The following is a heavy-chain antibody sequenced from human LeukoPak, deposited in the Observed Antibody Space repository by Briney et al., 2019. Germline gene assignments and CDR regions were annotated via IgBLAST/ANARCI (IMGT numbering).Heavy chain of an antibody. Sequence: ASVKVSCKXSGYTFTGYYMHWVRQAPRQGLEWMGWINPNSGGTNYAQKFQGRVTMTRDTSISTAYMELSRLRSDDTAVYYCARTYDVEAFDIWGQGTMVTVSS. CDR3: ARTYDVEAFDI. J-gene: IGHJ3*02. CDR2: INPNSGGT. V-gene: IGHV1-2*02. D-gene: IGHD3-3*01. CDR1: GYTFTGYY.